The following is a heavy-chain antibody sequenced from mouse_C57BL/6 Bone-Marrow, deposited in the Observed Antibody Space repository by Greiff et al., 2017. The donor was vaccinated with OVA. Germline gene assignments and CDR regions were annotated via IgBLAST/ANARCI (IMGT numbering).Heavy chain of an antibody. CDR1: GYTFTSYW. CDR3: ARNLYYDYVDYFDY. CDR2: IDPSDSYT. Sequence: VQLQQPGAELVKPGASVKLSCKASGYTFTSYWMQWVKQRPGQGLEWIGEIDPSDSYTNYNQKFKGKATLTVDTSSSTAYMQLSSLTSEDSAVYYCARNLYYDYVDYFDYWGQGTTLTVSS. D-gene: IGHD2-4*01. V-gene: IGHV1-50*01. J-gene: IGHJ2*01.